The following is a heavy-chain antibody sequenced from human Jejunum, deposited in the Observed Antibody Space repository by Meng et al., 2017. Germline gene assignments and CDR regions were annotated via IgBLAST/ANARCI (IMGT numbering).Heavy chain of an antibody. CDR1: GGFASSGSYY. J-gene: IGHJ4*02. V-gene: IGHV4-61*01. CDR3: ARDNWGSIDY. CDR2: NFDNGRT. D-gene: IGHD7-27*01. Sequence: QVTLQAAGPGLVRPSETLSLTCTVSGGFASSGSYYWTWVRQSPGKGLEWIGYNFDNGRTNYNPSLKSRVTMSVDTSRNQFSLKLSSVTAADTAVYYCARDNWGSIDYWGQGVLVTVSS.